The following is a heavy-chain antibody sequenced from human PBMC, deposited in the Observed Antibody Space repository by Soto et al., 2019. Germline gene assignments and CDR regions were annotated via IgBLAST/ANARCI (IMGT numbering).Heavy chain of an antibody. J-gene: IGHJ4*02. D-gene: IGHD3-22*01. CDR2: IYTSGST. Sequence: SETLSLTCTVSGGSISSYYWSWIRQPAGKGLEWIGRIYTSGSTNYNPSLKSRVTMSVDTSKNQFSLKLSSVTAADAAVYYCARDQLQGDYYDSSGYYQTFDYWGPGTLVTVSS. CDR3: ARDQLQGDYYDSSGYYQTFDY. CDR1: GGSISSYY. V-gene: IGHV4-4*07.